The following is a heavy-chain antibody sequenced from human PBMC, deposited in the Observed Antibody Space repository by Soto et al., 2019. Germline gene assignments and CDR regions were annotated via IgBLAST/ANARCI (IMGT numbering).Heavy chain of an antibody. CDR1: GFSLSNARMG. Sequence: QVTLKESGPVLVKPTETLTLTCTVSGFSLSNARMGVSWIRQPPGKTLEWLAHIFSNDEKSYSTSLKSRLTTXTXTXXSQVVLTMTNMDPVDTATYYCARIWGPYYYYGMDVWGQVTTVTLSS. CDR2: IFSNDEK. V-gene: IGHV2-26*01. CDR3: ARIWGPYYYYGMDV. J-gene: IGHJ6*02. D-gene: IGHD7-27*01.